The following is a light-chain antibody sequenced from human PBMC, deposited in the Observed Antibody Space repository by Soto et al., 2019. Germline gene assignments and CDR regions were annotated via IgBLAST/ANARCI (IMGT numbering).Light chain of an antibody. J-gene: IGKJ2*01. CDR2: GAS. V-gene: IGKV3-20*01. CDR3: QLYGASPPYP. Sequence: IVLTQSPGTLSLSPGERATLSCRASQSVSNSYLAWYQQRPGQAPRLLIYGASFRATGVPDRFSVSGSGTDVSLTISRLEREDFAVYYCQLYGASPPYPFGQGTKLEVK. CDR1: QSVSNSY.